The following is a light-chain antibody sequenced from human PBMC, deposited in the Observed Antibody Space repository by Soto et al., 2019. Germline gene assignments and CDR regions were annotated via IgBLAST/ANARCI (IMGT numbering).Light chain of an antibody. Sequence: EVVLTQSPGTLSLSPGERATLSCRASQSVSATYIAWYQQKSGQAPRLLLYGSSSRATGVADRFSGSGSGTEFTLTISRLEPEDFAVYYCQQYDNSPITFGQGTRLEIK. CDR3: QQYDNSPIT. J-gene: IGKJ5*01. V-gene: IGKV3-20*01. CDR1: QSVSATY. CDR2: GSS.